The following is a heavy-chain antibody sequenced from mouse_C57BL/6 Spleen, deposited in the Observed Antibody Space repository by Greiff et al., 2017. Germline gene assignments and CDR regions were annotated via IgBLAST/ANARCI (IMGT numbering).Heavy chain of an antibody. CDR3: TTGGNYGGDAMDY. Sequence: VQLQQSGAELVRPGASVKLSCTASGFNIKDYYMHWVKQRPEQGLEWIGRIDPEGGDTEYAPKFQGKATMTADTSSNTAYLQLSSLTSEDTAVYYCTTGGNYGGDAMDYWGQGTSVTVSS. V-gene: IGHV14-1*01. CDR1: GFNIKDYY. CDR2: IDPEGGDT. D-gene: IGHD2-1*01. J-gene: IGHJ4*01.